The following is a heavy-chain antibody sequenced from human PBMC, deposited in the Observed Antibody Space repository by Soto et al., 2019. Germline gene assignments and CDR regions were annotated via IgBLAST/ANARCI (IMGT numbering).Heavy chain of an antibody. CDR1: GAPFGRYA. CDR3: ASVGASTWGLRAPRARANTLFVMDV. J-gene: IGHJ6*01. D-gene: IGHD4-17*01. Sequence: PVKVSCKASGAPFGRYAISWVRQAPGQGLEWMGGIIPIFGPIKYAQRFQGSVTISADSSITTVYMELTSLRSEDTAVSFCASVGASTWGLRAPRARANTLFVMDVREQG. V-gene: IGHV1-69*13. CDR2: IIPIFGPI.